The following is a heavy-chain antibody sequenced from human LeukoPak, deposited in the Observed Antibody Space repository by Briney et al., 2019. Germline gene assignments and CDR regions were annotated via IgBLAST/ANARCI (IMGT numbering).Heavy chain of an antibody. CDR1: GGSISSYY. D-gene: IGHD3-9*01. CDR3: ARRRYFDWLLTPGDAFDI. CDR2: IYTSGST. V-gene: IGHV4-4*07. Sequence: SETLSLTCTVSGGSISSYYWSWIRQPAGKGLEWIGRIYTSGSTNYNPSLKSRVTISVDTSKNQFSLKLSSVTAADTAVYYCARRRYFDWLLTPGDAFDIWGQGTMVTVSS. J-gene: IGHJ3*02.